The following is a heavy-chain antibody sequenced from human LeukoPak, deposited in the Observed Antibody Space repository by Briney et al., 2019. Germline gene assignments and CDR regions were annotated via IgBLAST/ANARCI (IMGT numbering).Heavy chain of an antibody. Sequence: GGSLRLSCAASGFTFSDYYMSWIRQAPGKGLEWVSSISSSSSYIYYADSVKGRFTISRDNAKNSLYLQMNSLRAEDTAVYYCATYCSSTSCPDYWGQGTLVTVSS. J-gene: IGHJ4*02. CDR3: ATYCSSTSCPDY. CDR1: GFTFSDYY. CDR2: ISSSSSYI. V-gene: IGHV3-11*06. D-gene: IGHD2-2*01.